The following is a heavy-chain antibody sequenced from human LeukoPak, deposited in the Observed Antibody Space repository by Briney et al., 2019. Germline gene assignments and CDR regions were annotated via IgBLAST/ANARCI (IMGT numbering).Heavy chain of an antibody. J-gene: IGHJ4*02. CDR3: ARVVGMATEGGFDY. CDR1: GYTFTNYY. Sequence: ASVKVSCKASGYTFTNYYIHWVRQAPGQGLEWMGLINPGGDNTDYAQNFQGRVTMTRDTSTSTVYMGLSSLRSEDTAVYYCARVVGMATEGGFDYWGQGTLVTVSS. CDR2: INPGGDNT. V-gene: IGHV1-46*01. D-gene: IGHD5-24*01.